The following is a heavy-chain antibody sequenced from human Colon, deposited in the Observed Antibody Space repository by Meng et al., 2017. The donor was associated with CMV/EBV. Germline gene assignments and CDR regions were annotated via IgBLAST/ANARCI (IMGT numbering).Heavy chain of an antibody. Sequence: GESLKISCTGSGFTFGDYGMSWVRQAPGKGLEWIVFTPSKPYGGTIEYATSVRGRFSISRDDSKNTAYLQMNSLKTEDTAVYYCARDFYPREFQLLPGYYYYYGMDVWGQGTTVTVSS. CDR3: ARDFYPREFQLLPGYYYYYGMDV. CDR2: TPSKPYGGTI. CDR1: GFTFGDYG. D-gene: IGHD2/OR15-2a*01. V-gene: IGHV3-49*04. J-gene: IGHJ6*02.